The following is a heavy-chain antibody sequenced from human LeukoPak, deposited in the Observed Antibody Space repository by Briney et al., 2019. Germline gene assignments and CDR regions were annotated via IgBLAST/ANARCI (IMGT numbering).Heavy chain of an antibody. D-gene: IGHD2/OR15-2a*01. Sequence: SETLSLTCSVSGGSIGNYYWNWLRQPAGKGLEWIGRIYASGSTNYNPSLKSRVTISMDKSKNHFSLNLKSVPAADTAFYYCARDFYGDDGHHPFDYWGQGIQVTVSS. J-gene: IGHJ4*02. CDR3: ARDFYGDDGHHPFDY. CDR1: GGSIGNYY. V-gene: IGHV4-4*07. CDR2: IYASGST.